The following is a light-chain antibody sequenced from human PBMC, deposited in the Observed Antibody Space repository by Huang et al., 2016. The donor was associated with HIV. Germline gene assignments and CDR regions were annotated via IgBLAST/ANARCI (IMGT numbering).Light chain of an antibody. V-gene: IGKV1-12*01. CDR1: QDIGSY. J-gene: IGKJ4*01. CDR2: AAS. Sequence: DIQMTQSPSSVSASVGDRVTITCRASQDIGSYLAWYQQKPGKAPKVLIYAASSLESGVPIRFTGSGFVTHFALTIDSLQPEDFATYYCQQGNSFPLTFGGGTKVQI. CDR3: QQGNSFPLT.